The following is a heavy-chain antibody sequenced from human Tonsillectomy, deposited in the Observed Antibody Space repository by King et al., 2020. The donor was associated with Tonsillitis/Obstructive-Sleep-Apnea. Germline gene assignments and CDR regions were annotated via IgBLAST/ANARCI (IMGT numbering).Heavy chain of an antibody. V-gene: IGHV3-73*01. CDR2: IRSKTNSYAP. J-gene: IGHJ4*02. CDR3: TRHVGGDFWSGYYTV. Sequence: VQLVESGGGLVRPGGSLKLSCAASGFTFSGSAMHWVRQASGKGLEGVCRIRSKTNSYAPAYAASVKGRFTISRDDSKNTAYLQKNSLKTEDTAVYYCTRHVGGDFWSGYYTVWGQGTLVTVSS. CDR1: GFTFSGSA. D-gene: IGHD3-3*01.